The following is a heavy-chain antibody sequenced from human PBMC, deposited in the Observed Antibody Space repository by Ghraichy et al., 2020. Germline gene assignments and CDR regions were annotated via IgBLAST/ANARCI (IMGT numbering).Heavy chain of an antibody. Sequence: SETLSLTCTVSGGSVGSSSFYWGWIRQPPGKGLEWIGSIYHSGSTYYNPSLKSRLTISVDTSKNHFSLKLSSVTAADTAVYYCASQNDSMIRGVIIRGPFDLWSRVTLLTVSS. V-gene: IGHV4-39*02. CDR3: ASQNDSMIRGVIIRGPFDL. J-gene: IGHJ2*01. CDR1: GGSVGSSSFY. D-gene: IGHD3-10*01. CDR2: IYHSGST.